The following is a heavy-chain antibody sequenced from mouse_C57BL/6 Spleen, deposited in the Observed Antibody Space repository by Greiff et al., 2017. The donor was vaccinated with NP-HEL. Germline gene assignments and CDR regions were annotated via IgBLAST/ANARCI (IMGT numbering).Heavy chain of an antibody. J-gene: IGHJ3*01. CDR3: ARWGGRYDYDSWFAY. CDR2: INPNNGGT. CDR1: GYTFTDYN. D-gene: IGHD2-4*01. Sequence: EVQLQQSGPELVKPGASVKIPCKASGYTFTDYNMDWVKQSHGKSLEWIGDINPNNGGTIYNQKFKGKATLTVDKSSSTAYMELRSLKSEDTAVYYCARWGGRYDYDSWFAYWGQGTLVTVSA. V-gene: IGHV1-18*01.